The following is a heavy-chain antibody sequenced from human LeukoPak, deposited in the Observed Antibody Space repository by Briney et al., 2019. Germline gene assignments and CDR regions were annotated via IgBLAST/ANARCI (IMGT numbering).Heavy chain of an antibody. D-gene: IGHD5-18*01. CDR1: GGSISPYY. J-gene: IGHJ4*02. CDR2: FYYSGNT. CDR3: ARVDFSGGYSYGFLYFDY. Sequence: PSETLSLTCTVSGGSISPYYWSWLRQPPGKGLEWIGYFYYSGNTNYTPSLKSRVTISLDTSKNQFSLKLSSVTAADTAMYYCARVDFSGGYSYGFLYFDYWGQGTLVTVSS. V-gene: IGHV4-59*01.